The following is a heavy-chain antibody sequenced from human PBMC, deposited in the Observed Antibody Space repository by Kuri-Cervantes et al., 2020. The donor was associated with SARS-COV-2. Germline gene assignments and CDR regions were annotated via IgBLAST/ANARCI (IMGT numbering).Heavy chain of an antibody. V-gene: IGHV3-30-3*01. CDR3: AKDRVGVHDF. Sequence: GGSLRLSCAASGFTLSSYAIHWVRQAPGKGLEWVAFISYDGNTTYYADSVKGRFTISRDNSKNTLHLQMKSLRDEDTAIYYCAKDRVGVHDFWGQGTLVIVSS. J-gene: IGHJ4*02. CDR1: GFTLSSYA. D-gene: IGHD2-21*01. CDR2: ISYDGNTT.